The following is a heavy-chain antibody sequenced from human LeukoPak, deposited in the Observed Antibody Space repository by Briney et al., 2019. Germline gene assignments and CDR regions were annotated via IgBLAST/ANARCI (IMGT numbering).Heavy chain of an antibody. CDR2: ISGSGGNT. CDR1: GITFSNYA. CDR3: AKDPASAGPLAYFDY. J-gene: IGHJ4*02. Sequence: PGGSLRLSCAASGITFSNYAKSWVRQAPGKGLEWVSVISGSGGNTYYADSVKGRFTISRDNSKNTLYLQMNSLRAEDTAVYYCAKDPASAGPLAYFDYWGQGTLVTVSS. D-gene: IGHD6-19*01. V-gene: IGHV3-23*01.